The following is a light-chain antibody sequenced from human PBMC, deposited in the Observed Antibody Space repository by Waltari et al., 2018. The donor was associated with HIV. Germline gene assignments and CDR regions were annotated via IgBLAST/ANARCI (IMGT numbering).Light chain of an antibody. Sequence: EIVMTQSPATLSVSPGERASLSCRASQSFSSNLAWYQQKPGQAPRLLIYGASTRATGIPARFSGSGSGTEFTLTISSLQSEDCAVYYCQQYNKWPPTFGQGTKVEIK. CDR1: QSFSSN. V-gene: IGKV3-15*01. CDR2: GAS. J-gene: IGKJ1*01. CDR3: QQYNKWPPT.